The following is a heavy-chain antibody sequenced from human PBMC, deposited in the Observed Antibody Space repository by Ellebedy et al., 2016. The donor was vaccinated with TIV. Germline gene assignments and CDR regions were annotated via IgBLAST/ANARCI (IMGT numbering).Heavy chain of an antibody. CDR2: IYHSGST. D-gene: IGHD3-22*01. CDR1: GYSISSGYY. J-gene: IGHJ3*02. CDR3: AREDYYDSSGSAFDI. Sequence: GSLRLSXTVSGYSISSGYYWGWIRQPPGKGLEWIGSIYHSGSTYYNPSLKSRVTISVDTSKNQFSLKLSSVTAADTAVYYCAREDYYDSSGSAFDIWGQGTMVTVSS. V-gene: IGHV4-38-2*02.